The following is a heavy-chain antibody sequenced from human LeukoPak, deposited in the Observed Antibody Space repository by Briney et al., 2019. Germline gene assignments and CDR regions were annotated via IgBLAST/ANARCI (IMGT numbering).Heavy chain of an antibody. J-gene: IGHJ4*02. CDR2: IKQDGSEK. CDR3: VKDLGHSSGWYPLGY. D-gene: IGHD6-19*01. Sequence: GGSLRLSCAASGFTFSSYWMSWVRQAPGKGLEWVANIKQDGSEKYYVDSVKGRFTISRDNSRNTLYLQMNSLRAEDTAVYYCVKDLGHSSGWYPLGYWGQRTLVTVSS. CDR1: GFTFSSYW. V-gene: IGHV3-7*01.